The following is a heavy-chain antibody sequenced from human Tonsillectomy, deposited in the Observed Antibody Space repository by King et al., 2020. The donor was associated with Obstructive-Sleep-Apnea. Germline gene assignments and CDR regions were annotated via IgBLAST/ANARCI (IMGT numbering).Heavy chain of an antibody. J-gene: IGHJ6*02. CDR3: ARVRAATNYYGMDV. D-gene: IGHD2-15*01. CDR1: GGSINDYY. Sequence: QLQESGPRLVKPSETLSLICSVSGGSINDYYWSWIRQPPGKGLEWIGYIYYSGSTDYNPSLTNRVTISVDTPKNQFSLTLSSVNATDAAVYFCARVRAATNYYGMDVWGQGTTVTVSS. V-gene: IGHV4-59*01. CDR2: IYYSGST.